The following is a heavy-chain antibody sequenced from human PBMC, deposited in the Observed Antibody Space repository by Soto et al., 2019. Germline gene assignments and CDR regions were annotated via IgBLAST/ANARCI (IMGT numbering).Heavy chain of an antibody. V-gene: IGHV4-61*01. CDR1: GGSLNSSSYY. CDR3: ARGGSYVGFDS. Sequence: SETLSLTCTVSGGSLNSSSYYWSWIRQPPGKGLEWIGYIHYFGSTKYNPSLESRVVISVDTSKNQFSLKVPSVTAADTAKYFCARGGSYVGFDSWGQGARVTVSS. CDR2: IHYFGST. J-gene: IGHJ4*02. D-gene: IGHD1-26*01.